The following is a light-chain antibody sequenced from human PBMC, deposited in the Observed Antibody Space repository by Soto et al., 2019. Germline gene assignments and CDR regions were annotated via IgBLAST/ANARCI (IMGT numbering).Light chain of an antibody. CDR1: SSDVGGYNY. Sequence: QSALTQPPSASGAPGQSVTISCTGTSSDVGGYNYVSGYQQHPGKAPKLMISEVSKRPSGVPDRFSGSKSGNTASLTVSGLQAEDEADYYCSSFAGNNNLVFGGGIKLTVL. J-gene: IGLJ2*01. CDR2: EVS. CDR3: SSFAGNNNLV. V-gene: IGLV2-8*01.